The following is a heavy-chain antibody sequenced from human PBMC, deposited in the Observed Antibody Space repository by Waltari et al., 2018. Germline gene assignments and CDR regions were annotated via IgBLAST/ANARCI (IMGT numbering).Heavy chain of an antibody. D-gene: IGHD3-10*01. CDR1: GFTFSSYA. CDR3: ARRSTYYYGSGSYYKGGYYYGMDV. J-gene: IGHJ6*02. V-gene: IGHV3-30-3*01. Sequence: QVQLVESGGGVVQPGRSLRLSCAASGFTFSSYAMHWVRQAPGKGLEGVAVISYDGSNKYYADSVKGRFTISRDNSKNTLYLQMNSLRAEDTAVYYCARRSTYYYGSGSYYKGGYYYGMDVWGQGTTVTVSS. CDR2: ISYDGSNK.